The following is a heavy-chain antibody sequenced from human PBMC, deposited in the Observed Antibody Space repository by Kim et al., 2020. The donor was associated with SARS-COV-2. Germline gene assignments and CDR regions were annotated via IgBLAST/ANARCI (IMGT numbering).Heavy chain of an antibody. V-gene: IGHV3-11*06. CDR3: ARGVDIVASEGYYYYYYMDV. Sequence: RFTISRDNAKNALYLQMNSLRAEDTAVYYCARGVDIVASEGYYYYYYMDVWGKGTTVTVSS. J-gene: IGHJ6*03. D-gene: IGHD5-12*01.